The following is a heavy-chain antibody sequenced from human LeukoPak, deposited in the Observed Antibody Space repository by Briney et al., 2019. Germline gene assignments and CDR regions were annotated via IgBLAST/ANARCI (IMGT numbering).Heavy chain of an antibody. Sequence: GASVKVSCKGSGYTFTSYGISWVGQAPGEGLEGMGWISAYNGNTNYAQKLQRRVTMTTDTSTSTPYVELRSLRSDDTAVYYCVRTTVTTWHGNAFDIWGQGTMVTVSS. CDR2: ISAYNGNT. V-gene: IGHV1-18*01. J-gene: IGHJ3*02. CDR3: VRTTVTTWHGNAFDI. D-gene: IGHD4-17*01. CDR1: GYTFTSYG.